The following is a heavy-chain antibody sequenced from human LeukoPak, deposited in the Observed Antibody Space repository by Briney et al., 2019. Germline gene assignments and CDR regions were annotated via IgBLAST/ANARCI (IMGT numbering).Heavy chain of an antibody. Sequence: GSLRLSCAASGFTFSSYWMSWVRQPPGKGLEWIGSIYYSGSTYYNPSLKSRVTISVDTSKNQFYLKLSSVTAADAAVYYCARHGTYSSSWYLPFGYWGQGTLVTVSS. D-gene: IGHD6-13*01. J-gene: IGHJ4*02. CDR3: ARHGTYSSSWYLPFGY. V-gene: IGHV4-39*01. CDR2: IYYSGST. CDR1: GFTFSSYW.